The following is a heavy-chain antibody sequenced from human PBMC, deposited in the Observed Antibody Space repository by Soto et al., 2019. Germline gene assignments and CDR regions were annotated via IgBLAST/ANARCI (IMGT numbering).Heavy chain of an antibody. J-gene: IGHJ6*02. V-gene: IGHV4-30-2*01. CDR1: NGAVSSGTYS. CDR2: IYYIGTT. CDR3: ARGHYYYGMDV. Sequence: SETLSLTCTVSNGAVSSGTYSCSWVRQPPGKGLEWIGYIYYIGTTYYTPSLKSRLTMSMDRANDHFSLNFTSLTPADTAVDFCARGHYYYGMDVWGQGITVTVSS.